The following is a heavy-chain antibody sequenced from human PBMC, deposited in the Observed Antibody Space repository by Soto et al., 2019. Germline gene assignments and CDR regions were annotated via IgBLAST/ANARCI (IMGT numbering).Heavy chain of an antibody. CDR3: ARVSARGIAGTYYYYYGMDV. CDR1: GYTFTSYG. V-gene: IGHV1-18*01. J-gene: IGHJ6*02. Sequence: ASVKVYCKASGYTFTSYGISWVRQAPGQGLEWMGWISAYNGNTNYAQKLQGRVTMTTDTSTSTAYMELRSLRSDDTAVYYCARVSARGIAGTYYYYYGMDVWGQGTTVTVS. CDR2: ISAYNGNT. D-gene: IGHD6-13*01.